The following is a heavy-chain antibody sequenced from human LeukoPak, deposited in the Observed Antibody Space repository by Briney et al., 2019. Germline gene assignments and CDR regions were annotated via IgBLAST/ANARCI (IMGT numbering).Heavy chain of an antibody. Sequence: PSETLSLTCTVSGGSISSYYWSWIRQPPGKGLEWIGYIYYSGSTNYNPSLKSRVTISVDTSENQFSLKLSSVTAADTAVYYCARDGGGFGLDYWGQGTLVTVSS. CDR3: ARDGGGFGLDY. D-gene: IGHD3-10*01. J-gene: IGHJ4*02. V-gene: IGHV4-59*01. CDR1: GGSISSYY. CDR2: IYYSGST.